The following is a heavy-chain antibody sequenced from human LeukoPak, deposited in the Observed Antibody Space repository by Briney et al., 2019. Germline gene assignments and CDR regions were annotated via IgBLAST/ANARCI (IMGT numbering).Heavy chain of an antibody. CDR2: ISGSGGST. Sequence: GGSLSLSCAASGFTFSNYAMSWVRQAPGKGLEWVSAISGSGGSTYYADSVKGRFTISRDNSKNTLYLQMNSLRAEDTAVYYCAKMFYIVVVPAAILGMDVWGQGTTVTVSS. CDR3: AKMFYIVVVPAAILGMDV. J-gene: IGHJ6*02. V-gene: IGHV3-23*01. D-gene: IGHD2-2*02. CDR1: GFTFSNYA.